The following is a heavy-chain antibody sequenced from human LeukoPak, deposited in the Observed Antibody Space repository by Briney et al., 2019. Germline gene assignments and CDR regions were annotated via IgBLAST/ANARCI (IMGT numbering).Heavy chain of an antibody. CDR1: GFTFTSSA. J-gene: IGHJ6*02. CDR2: IVVGSGNT. Sequence: SVKVSCKASGFTFTSSAMQWVRQARGQRLEWIGWIVVGSGNTNYAQKFQERVTITRDMSTSTAYMELGSLRSEDTAVYYCARGDIVVVVAATYYYYYYGMDVWGQGTTVTVSS. CDR3: ARGDIVVVVAATYYYYYYGMDV. D-gene: IGHD2-15*01. V-gene: IGHV1-58*02.